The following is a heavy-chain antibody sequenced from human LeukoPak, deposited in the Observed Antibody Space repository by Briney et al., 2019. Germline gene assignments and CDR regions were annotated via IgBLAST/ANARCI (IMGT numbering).Heavy chain of an antibody. CDR1: GYTFTGYY. V-gene: IGHV1-2*04. J-gene: IGHJ5*02. D-gene: IGHD2-2*01. Sequence: ASVKVSCKASGYTFTGYYMHWVRQASGQGLEWMGWINPNSGGTNYAQKFQGWVTMTRDTSISTAYMELSRLRSDDTAVYYCARERPVVGYCSSTSCPRWFDPWGQGTLVTVSS. CDR2: INPNSGGT. CDR3: ARERPVVGYCSSTSCPRWFDP.